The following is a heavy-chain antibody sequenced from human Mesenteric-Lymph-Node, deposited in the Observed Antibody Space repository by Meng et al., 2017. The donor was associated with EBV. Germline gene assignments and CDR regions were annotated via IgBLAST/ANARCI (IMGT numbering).Heavy chain of an antibody. CDR2: IHHSGSS. Sequence: LQTWRSGLLISADTANLPSVGYGGALRCYDGAWRHQPPGAVLGCIGEIHHSGSSNYIPPLERRVTISADTSKNQTSQKMTLVTAADTAVYYSGSACSGGTYYLDYWGQGTLVTVSS. V-gene: IGHV4-34*01. D-gene: IGHD2-15*01. J-gene: IGHJ4*02. CDR1: GGALRCYD. CDR3: GSACSGGTYYLDY.